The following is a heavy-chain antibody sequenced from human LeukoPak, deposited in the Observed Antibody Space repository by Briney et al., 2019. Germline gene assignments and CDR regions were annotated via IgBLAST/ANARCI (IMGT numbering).Heavy chain of an antibody. Sequence: SVKVSCKASGGTFSSYAISWVRQAPGQGLEWMGGIIPIFGTVNYAQKFQGRVTITADESTSTAYMELSSLRSEDTAVYYCARAYYDSSGYFHEKYYFDYWGQGTLVTVSS. CDR3: ARAYYDSSGYFHEKYYFDY. CDR1: GGTFSSYA. CDR2: IIPIFGTV. J-gene: IGHJ4*02. V-gene: IGHV1-69*01. D-gene: IGHD3-22*01.